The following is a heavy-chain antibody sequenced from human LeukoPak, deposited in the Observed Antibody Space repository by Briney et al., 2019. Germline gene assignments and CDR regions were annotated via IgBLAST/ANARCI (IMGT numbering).Heavy chain of an antibody. V-gene: IGHV4-61*01. D-gene: IGHD5-18*01. J-gene: IGHJ6*02. CDR3: ARDRQGWIQLWPDYYYYGMDV. Sequence: PSETLSLTCTVSGGSVSSGSYYWSWIRQPPGKGLEWIGYIYYSGSTNYNPSLKSRVTISVDTSKNQFSLKLSSVTAADTAVYYCARDRQGWIQLWPDYYYYGMDVWGQGTTVTVSS. CDR2: IYYSGST. CDR1: GGSVSSGSYY.